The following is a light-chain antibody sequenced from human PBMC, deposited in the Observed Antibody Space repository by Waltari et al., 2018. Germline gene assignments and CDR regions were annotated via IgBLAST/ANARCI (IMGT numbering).Light chain of an antibody. CDR1: SSNLGNNY. V-gene: IGLV1-51*02. CDR2: ENT. CDR3: GTWDSSLSGAV. J-gene: IGLJ7*01. Sequence: QSVLTQPPSVSAAPGQRVTISCSGGSSNLGNNYVSWYRQFPGTAPKRLIYENTERPSGIPGRFSGSKSGTSATLDITGLQAGDEADYYCGTWDSSLSGAVFGGGTHLTVL.